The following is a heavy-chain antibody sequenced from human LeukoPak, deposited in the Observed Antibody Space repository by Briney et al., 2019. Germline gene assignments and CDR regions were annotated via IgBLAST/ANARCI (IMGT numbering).Heavy chain of an antibody. Sequence: ASVKVSCKASGYTFTSYGISWVRQAPGQGLEWMGWISAYNGNTNYAQKLQGRVTMTTDTSTSTAYMELRSLRSDDTAVYYCARVGAAAGTHYYGMDVWGQGTTVTVSS. CDR3: ARVGAAAGTHYYGMDV. V-gene: IGHV1-18*01. CDR2: ISAYNGNT. CDR1: GYTFTSYG. J-gene: IGHJ6*02. D-gene: IGHD6-13*01.